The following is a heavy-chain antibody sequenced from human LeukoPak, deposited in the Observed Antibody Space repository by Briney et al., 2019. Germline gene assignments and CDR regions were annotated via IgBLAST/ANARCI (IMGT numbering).Heavy chain of an antibody. CDR3: ARVNLGYCSSTSCYEPYYFDY. D-gene: IGHD2-2*01. CDR1: GGSISSGGYS. J-gene: IGHJ4*02. Sequence: PSETLSLTCAVSGGSISSGGYSWSWIRQPPGKGLEWIGYIYHSGSTYYNPSLKSRVTISVDTSKNQFSLKLSSVTAADTAVYYCARVNLGYCSSTSCYEPYYFDYWGQGTLVTVSS. V-gene: IGHV4-30-2*01. CDR2: IYHSGST.